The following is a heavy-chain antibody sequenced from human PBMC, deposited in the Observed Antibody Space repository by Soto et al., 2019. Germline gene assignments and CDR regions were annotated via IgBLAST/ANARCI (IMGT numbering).Heavy chain of an antibody. Sequence: GGSLRLSCVASGFTFSSYWMSWVRQAPGKGLEWVANIKHSGSEKNYVDSVKGRFTISRDNAKNSLYLQMNSLRAEDTAVYYCARTTYSDYWGQGTLVTVSS. CDR3: ARTTYSDY. V-gene: IGHV3-7*01. J-gene: IGHJ4*02. CDR1: GFTFSSYW. CDR2: IKHSGSEK.